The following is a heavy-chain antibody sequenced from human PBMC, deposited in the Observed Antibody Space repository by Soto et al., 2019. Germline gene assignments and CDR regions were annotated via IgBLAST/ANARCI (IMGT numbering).Heavy chain of an antibody. Sequence: SETLSLTCTVSGGSISSGGYYWSWIRQHPGKGLEWIGYIYYSGSTYYNPSLKSRVTISVDTSKNQFSLRLSSVSAADTATYYCARLPAEGVIAGGAMDVWGQGTTVTVPS. CDR2: IYYSGST. CDR3: ARLPAEGVIAGGAMDV. D-gene: IGHD2-8*01. V-gene: IGHV4-31*03. J-gene: IGHJ6*02. CDR1: GGSISSGGYY.